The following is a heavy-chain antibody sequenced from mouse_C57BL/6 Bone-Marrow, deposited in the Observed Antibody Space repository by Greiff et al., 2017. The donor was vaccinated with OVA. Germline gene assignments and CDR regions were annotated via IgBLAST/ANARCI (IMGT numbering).Heavy chain of an antibody. CDR1: GYTFTSYW. V-gene: IGHV1-59*01. CDR3: ESGDTTVVASDY. Sequence: QVQLKQPGAELVRPGTSVKLSCKASGYTFTSYWMHWVKQRPGQGLEWIGVIDPSDSCTNYNAKFKGKATLTVDTSSRTAYMQLSSLTSEDSAVYDCESGDTTVVASDYWGQGTTLTVSS. J-gene: IGHJ2*01. CDR2: IDPSDSCT. D-gene: IGHD1-1*01.